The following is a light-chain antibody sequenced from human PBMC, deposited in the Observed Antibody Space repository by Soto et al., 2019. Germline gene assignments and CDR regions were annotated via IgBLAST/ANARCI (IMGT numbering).Light chain of an antibody. CDR2: GAS. V-gene: IGKV3-20*01. Sequence: EIVLTQSPGTLSLSPGERATLSCRTSQSVASYYLAWYQQKPGQAPRLLIYGASNRATGIPERFSGSGSGTEFTLTISRLEPEDFAVYSCQQYGRSPYTFGQGTKLEIK. CDR1: QSVASYY. J-gene: IGKJ2*01. CDR3: QQYGRSPYT.